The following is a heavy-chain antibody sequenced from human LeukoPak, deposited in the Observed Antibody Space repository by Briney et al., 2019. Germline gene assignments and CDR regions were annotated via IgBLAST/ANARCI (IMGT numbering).Heavy chain of an antibody. CDR2: IIPILGIA. V-gene: IGHV1-69*04. D-gene: IGHD3-22*01. Sequence: ASVKVSCKASGYTFTSYGISWVRQAPGQGLEWMGRIIPILGIANYAQKFQGRVTITADKSTSTAYMELSSLRSEDTAVYYCARDPDYYDSSGYYWFDYWGQGTLVTVSS. CDR3: ARDPDYYDSSGYYWFDY. CDR1: GYTFTSYG. J-gene: IGHJ4*02.